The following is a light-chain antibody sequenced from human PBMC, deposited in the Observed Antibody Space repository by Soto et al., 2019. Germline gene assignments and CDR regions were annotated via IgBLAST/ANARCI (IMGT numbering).Light chain of an antibody. J-gene: IGKJ3*01. V-gene: IGKV3-11*01. Sequence: EIVLTQSPATLSLSPGERATLSCRASQSVSSYLAWYQQKPGQAPRLLIYDASNRATGIPARFSGSGSGTDFTLTISSLEPEDFEVYYCQQRGNWPPFTFGPGTKVDLK. CDR1: QSVSSY. CDR2: DAS. CDR3: QQRGNWPPFT.